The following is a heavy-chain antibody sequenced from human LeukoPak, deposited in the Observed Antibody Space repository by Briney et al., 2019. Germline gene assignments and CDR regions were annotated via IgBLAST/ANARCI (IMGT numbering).Heavy chain of an antibody. CDR3: ARESSYYYYMDV. V-gene: IGHV3-7*01. J-gene: IGHJ6*03. Sequence: GGSLRLSCAASGFTFGDYWMNWVRQPPGKGLEWVANIKQDGSEKYYVDSVKGRFTISRDNAKNSLYLQMNSLRAEDTAVYYCARESSYYYYMDVWGKGTTVTVSS. CDR2: IKQDGSEK. CDR1: GFTFGDYW.